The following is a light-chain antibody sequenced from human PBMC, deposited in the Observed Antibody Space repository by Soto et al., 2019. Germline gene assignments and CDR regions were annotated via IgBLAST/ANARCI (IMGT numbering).Light chain of an antibody. V-gene: IGKV3-15*01. J-gene: IGKJ1*01. CDR3: QQYNNWPRT. CDR1: QSVSSN. CDR2: GAS. Sequence: EIVMTQSPATLSLSPGERATLSCRASQSVSSNLAWYQQKPGQAPNLLIYGASTRATGIPARFSGSGSGTEFTLTISSLQSEDFAVYYCQQYNNWPRTFGQGTKVEIK.